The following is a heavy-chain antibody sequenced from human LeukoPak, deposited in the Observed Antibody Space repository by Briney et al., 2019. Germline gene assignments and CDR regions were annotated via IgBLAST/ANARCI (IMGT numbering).Heavy chain of an antibody. D-gene: IGHD1-14*01. V-gene: IGHV3-53*01. CDR1: GFIVITYD. CDR2: LYSDGNT. CDR3: ARGVEPLAANTLAY. Sequence: GGPLRLSCAASGFIVITYDMICVRQATGRGVEWVSVLYSDGNTKYADSVQGLFTISRDNSKNTLYLEMNSLSPDDTAVYYCARGVEPLAANTLAYWGQGTLVTVSS. J-gene: IGHJ4*02.